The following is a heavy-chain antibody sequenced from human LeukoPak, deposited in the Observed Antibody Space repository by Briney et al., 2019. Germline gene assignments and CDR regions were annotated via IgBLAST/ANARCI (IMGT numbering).Heavy chain of an antibody. D-gene: IGHD2-2*01. J-gene: IGHJ6*03. CDR2: LSSRSKYI. V-gene: IGHV3-21*01. CDR1: GFTFSSYS. CDR3: ARTFDTSREYYYMDV. Sequence: GGSLRLSCAASGFTFSSYSMNWVRQAPGKGLEWVSSLSSRSKYIYHADSVKGRFTISRDDAENSLYLQMNSLRAEDTAVYYCARTFDTSREYYYMDVWGKGTTVTVSS.